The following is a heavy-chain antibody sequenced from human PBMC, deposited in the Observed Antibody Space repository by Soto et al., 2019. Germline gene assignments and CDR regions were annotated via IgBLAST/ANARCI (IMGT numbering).Heavy chain of an antibody. Sequence: GGSLRLSCAASGFTFSSYAMHWVRQAPGKGLEWVAVISYDGSNKYYADSVKGRFTISRDNSKNTVYLQMNSLRAEDTAVYYCAFDYYGSGSPIYYFDYSGQGTLDIVSS. V-gene: IGHV3-30-3*01. J-gene: IGHJ4*02. CDR3: AFDYYGSGSPIYYFDY. CDR2: ISYDGSNK. D-gene: IGHD3-10*01. CDR1: GFTFSSYA.